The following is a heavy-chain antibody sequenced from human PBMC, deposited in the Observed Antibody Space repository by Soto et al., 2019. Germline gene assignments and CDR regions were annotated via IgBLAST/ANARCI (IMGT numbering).Heavy chain of an antibody. CDR1: GGSISSGDYY. V-gene: IGHV4-30-4*02. CDR2: IYYSGST. CDR3: AREGEEYYYDSSGYNWFDP. D-gene: IGHD3-22*01. J-gene: IGHJ5*02. Sequence: PSETLSLTCTVSGGSISSGDYYWSWIRQPPGKGLEWIGNIYYSGSTYYNPSLKSRVTISVDTSKNQFSLKLSSVTAADTAVYYCAREGEEYYYDSSGYNWFDPWGQGTLVTVSS.